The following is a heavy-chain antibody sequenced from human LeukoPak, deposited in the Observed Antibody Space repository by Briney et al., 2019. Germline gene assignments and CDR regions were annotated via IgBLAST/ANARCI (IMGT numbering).Heavy chain of an antibody. CDR3: ARKVARSGYPRGRFDY. CDR1: GGSISSGDYY. J-gene: IGHJ4*02. V-gene: IGHV4-30-4*08. CDR2: IYYSGST. D-gene: IGHD3-22*01. Sequence: KTSETLSLTCTVSGGSISSGDYYWSWIRQPPGKGLEWIGYIYYSGSTYYNPSLKSRVTISVDTSKNQFSLKLSSVTAADTAVYYCARKVARSGYPRGRFDYWGQGTLVTVSS.